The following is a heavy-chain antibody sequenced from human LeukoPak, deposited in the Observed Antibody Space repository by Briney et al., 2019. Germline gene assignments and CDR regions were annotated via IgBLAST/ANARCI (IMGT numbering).Heavy chain of an antibody. D-gene: IGHD3-16*01. J-gene: IGHJ6*02. CDR1: GYTLTSYG. Sequence: GASVKVSCKASGYTLTSYGISWVRQAPGQGLEWMGWISAYNGNTNYAQKLQGRVTMTTDTSTSTAYMELRSLRSDDTAVYYCARGGSSYEDYYYYYGMDVWGQGTTVTVSS. CDR2: ISAYNGNT. CDR3: ARGGSSYEDYYYYYGMDV. V-gene: IGHV1-18*01.